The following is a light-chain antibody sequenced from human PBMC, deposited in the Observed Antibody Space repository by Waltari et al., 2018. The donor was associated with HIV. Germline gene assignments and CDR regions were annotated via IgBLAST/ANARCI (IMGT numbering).Light chain of an antibody. J-gene: IGKJ2*01. CDR1: QGISSA. CDR2: EAS. CDR3: QHFNSYPHT. Sequence: AIQLTQPPSSLSASVGDRVTITCRASQGISSALAWYQQKPGKAPKLLIYEASSLESGVPSRFSGSGSGTDFTLTISSLQPADFATYYCQHFNSYPHTFGQGTKLEIK. V-gene: IGKV1-13*02.